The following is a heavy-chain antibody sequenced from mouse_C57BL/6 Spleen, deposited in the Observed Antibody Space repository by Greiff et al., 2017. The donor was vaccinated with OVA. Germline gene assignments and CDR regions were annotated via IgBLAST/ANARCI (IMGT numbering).Heavy chain of an antibody. J-gene: IGHJ4*01. D-gene: IGHD1-1*01. CDR3: AREPGSSYYAMDY. Sequence: VHVKQSGPELVKPGASVKISCKASGYSFTGYFMNWVKQSHGKSLEWIGRINPYNGDTFYNQKFKGKATLTVDKSSSTAHMELLSLTSEDFAVYYCAREPGSSYYAMDYWGQGTSVTVSS. CDR2: INPYNGDT. CDR1: GYSFTGYF. V-gene: IGHV1-37*01.